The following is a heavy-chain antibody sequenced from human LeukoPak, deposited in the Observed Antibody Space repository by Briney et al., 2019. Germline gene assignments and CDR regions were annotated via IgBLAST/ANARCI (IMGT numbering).Heavy chain of an antibody. V-gene: IGHV3-7*01. CDR2: IKQGGSEK. J-gene: IGHJ2*01. D-gene: IGHD3-3*01. CDR1: GFTFSSYW. CDR3: ARRITIFGVVMRYFDL. Sequence: GGSLRLSCAASGFTFSSYWMSWVRQAPGKGLEWVANIKQGGSEKYYVDSVKGRFTISRDNAKNSLYLQMNSLRAEDTAVYYCARRITIFGVVMRYFDLWGRGTLVTVSS.